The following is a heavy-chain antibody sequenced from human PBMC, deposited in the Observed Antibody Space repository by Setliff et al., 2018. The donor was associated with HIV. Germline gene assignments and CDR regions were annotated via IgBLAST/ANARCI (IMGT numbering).Heavy chain of an antibody. D-gene: IGHD1-26*01. Sequence: GGSLRLSCAASGFTFSSYSMNWVRQAPGKGLEWVSAISSGGEIMFYADSVKGRFTISRDNSKNTLYLQMNSLRVEDTAIYYCAKPLTQWGVSPYHYAVDVWGQGTTVTVSS. CDR3: AKPLTQWGVSPYHYAVDV. J-gene: IGHJ6*02. CDR1: GFTFSSYS. V-gene: IGHV3-23*01. CDR2: ISSGGEIM.